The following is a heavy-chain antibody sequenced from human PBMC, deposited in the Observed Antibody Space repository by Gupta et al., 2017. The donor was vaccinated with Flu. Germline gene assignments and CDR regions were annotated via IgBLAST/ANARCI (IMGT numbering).Heavy chain of an antibody. CDR3: ATWNSGYYYYMDV. Sequence: QVQLVQSGAEVQKPGSSVKVSCKASGGTFSSYAISWVRQAPGQGLEWMGGIIPSFGTANYAPKFQGRVTITADESTSTAYMELSSLRSEDTAVYYCATWNSGYYYYMDVWGKGTTVTVSS. CDR1: GGTFSSYA. CDR2: IIPSFGTA. D-gene: IGHD1-7*01. V-gene: IGHV1-69*01. J-gene: IGHJ6*03.